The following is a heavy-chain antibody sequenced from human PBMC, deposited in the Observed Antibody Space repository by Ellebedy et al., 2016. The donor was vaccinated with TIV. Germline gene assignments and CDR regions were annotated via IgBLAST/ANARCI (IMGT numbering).Heavy chain of an antibody. D-gene: IGHD3-9*01. V-gene: IGHV3-53*01. Sequence: GESLKISXAASGFSVNYNYMSWVRQAPGKGLEWVSVIYSGGTTYYPDSVQGRFTISRDNSKSTLFLQMNSLRAEDTAVYYCARGLPGLRFYYYYGLDVWGQGTTVTVSS. CDR3: ARGLPGLRFYYYYGLDV. CDR1: GFSVNYNY. J-gene: IGHJ6*02. CDR2: IYSGGTT.